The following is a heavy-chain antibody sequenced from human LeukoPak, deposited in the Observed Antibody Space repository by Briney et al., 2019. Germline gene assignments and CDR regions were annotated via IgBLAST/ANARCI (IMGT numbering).Heavy chain of an antibody. V-gene: IGHV3-7*01. CDR2: IKQDGSEK. D-gene: IGHD4-17*01. CDR3: ARAVYGDYGNWFDP. J-gene: IGHJ5*02. CDR1: GFTFSSYW. Sequence: GRSLRLSCAASGFTFSSYWMSWARRPPGKGLEEVPKIKQDGSEKYYVDSVKGRFTISRDNAKNSLYLQMNSLRAKDTAVYYCARAVYGDYGNWFDPWGQGTLVTVSS.